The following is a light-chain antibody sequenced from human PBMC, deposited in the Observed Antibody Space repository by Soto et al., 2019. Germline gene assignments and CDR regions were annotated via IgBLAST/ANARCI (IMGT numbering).Light chain of an antibody. CDR2: AAS. CDR1: QGISSY. V-gene: IGKV1-8*01. J-gene: IGKJ1*01. Sequence: AIRMTQSPSSLSASTGDRVTITCRASQGISSYLAWYQQKPGKAPKLLIYAASTLQSGVPSRFSGRGSGTDFTLTISCLQTEDSATYYCQQYYIYPWTFGQGTKVEIK. CDR3: QQYYIYPWT.